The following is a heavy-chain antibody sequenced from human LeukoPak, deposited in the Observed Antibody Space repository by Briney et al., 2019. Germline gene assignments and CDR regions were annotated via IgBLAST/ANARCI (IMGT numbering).Heavy chain of an antibody. V-gene: IGHV4-34*01. CDR1: GGSFSGYY. CDR3: ARDISTNKWELRPPFDY. Sequence: SETLSLTCAVYGGSFSGYYWSWIRQPPGKGLEWIGEINHSGSTNYNPSLKSRVTMSVDTSKNQFSLNLNSVTAADTAVYYCARDISTNKWELRPPFDYWGQGTLVTVSS. J-gene: IGHJ4*02. CDR2: INHSGST. D-gene: IGHD1-26*01.